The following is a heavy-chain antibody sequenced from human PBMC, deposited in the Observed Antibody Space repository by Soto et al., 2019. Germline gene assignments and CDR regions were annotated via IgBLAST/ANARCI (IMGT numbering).Heavy chain of an antibody. CDR3: ARDPIPVPMYYFDY. Sequence: PGGSLRLSCTASGFTFSNYSMNWVRQAPGKGLEWVSSISSDSSYIYYADSVKGRFTISRDNAKNSLSLQMNSLRAEDTALYFCARDPIPVPMYYFDYRGQGSLVTVSS. D-gene: IGHD6-19*01. CDR2: ISSDSSYI. V-gene: IGHV3-21*01. CDR1: GFTFSNYS. J-gene: IGHJ4*02.